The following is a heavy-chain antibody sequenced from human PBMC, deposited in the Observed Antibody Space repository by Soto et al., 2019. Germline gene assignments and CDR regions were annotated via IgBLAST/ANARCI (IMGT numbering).Heavy chain of an antibody. CDR1: GFTFSSYW. CDR2: IKQDGSEK. D-gene: IGHD3-3*01. Sequence: GGSLRLSCAASGFTFSSYWMSWVRQAPGKGLEWVANIKQDGSEKYYVDSVKGRFTISRDNAKNSLYLQMNSLRAEDTAVYYCARELRFLEWLLYTHTYYYYYMDVWGKGTTVTVSS. J-gene: IGHJ6*03. V-gene: IGHV3-7*01. CDR3: ARELRFLEWLLYTHTYYYYYMDV.